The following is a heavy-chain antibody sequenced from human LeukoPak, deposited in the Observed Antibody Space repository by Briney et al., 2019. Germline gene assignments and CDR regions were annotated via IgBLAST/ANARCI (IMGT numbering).Heavy chain of an antibody. Sequence: PSETLSLTCAVYGGSFSAYRWSWIRQPPGKGLEWIGEINHSGSTNYNPSLKSRVTISVDTSKSQFSLKLSSVTAADTAVYYCARDGLGYCTNGVCYTAYYFDYWGQGTLVTVSS. J-gene: IGHJ4*02. CDR1: GGSFSAYR. D-gene: IGHD2-8*01. CDR2: INHSGST. V-gene: IGHV4-34*01. CDR3: ARDGLGYCTNGVCYTAYYFDY.